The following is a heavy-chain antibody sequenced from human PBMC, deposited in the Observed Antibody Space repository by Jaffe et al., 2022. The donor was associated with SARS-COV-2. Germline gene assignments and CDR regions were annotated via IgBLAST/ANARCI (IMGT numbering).Heavy chain of an antibody. Sequence: EVQLVQSGAEVKKPGDSLKISCKGSGYTFSTYWIGWVRQLPGRGLEWMGIIWPGDSDTRYSPSFQGQVTISADKSVTTAYLQWSSLKASDTAIYYCATCSTTSCHRFYYMDVWGKGTTVTVSS. CDR3: ATCSTTSCHRFYYMDV. D-gene: IGHD2-2*01. CDR1: GYTFSTYW. V-gene: IGHV5-51*01. J-gene: IGHJ6*03. CDR2: IWPGDSDT.